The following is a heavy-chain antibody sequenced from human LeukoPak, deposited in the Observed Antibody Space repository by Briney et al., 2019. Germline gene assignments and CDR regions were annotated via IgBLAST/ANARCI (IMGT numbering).Heavy chain of an antibody. CDR2: MNPNSGNT. J-gene: IGHJ5*02. V-gene: IGHV1-8*01. Sequence: ASVKVSCKASGYTFTSYAMHWVRQAPGQGLEWMGWMNPNSGNTGYAQKFQGRVTMTRNTSISTAYMELSSLRSEDTAVYYCARGSGYSYGGVGFDPWGQGTLVTVSS. CDR1: GYTFTSYA. CDR3: ARGSGYSYGGVGFDP. D-gene: IGHD5-18*01.